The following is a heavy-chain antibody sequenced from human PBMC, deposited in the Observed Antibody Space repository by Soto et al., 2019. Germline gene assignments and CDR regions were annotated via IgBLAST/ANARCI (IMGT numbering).Heavy chain of an antibody. Sequence: ASVKVSCKASGYTFTSYGISWVRPAPGQGLEWMGWISAYNGNTNYAQKLQGRVTMTTDTSTSTAYMELRSLRSDDTAVYYCARRGDCSSTSSCYYGMDVWGQGTTVTSP. J-gene: IGHJ6*02. V-gene: IGHV1-18*01. D-gene: IGHD2-2*01. CDR2: ISAYNGNT. CDR3: ARRGDCSSTSSCYYGMDV. CDR1: GYTFTSYG.